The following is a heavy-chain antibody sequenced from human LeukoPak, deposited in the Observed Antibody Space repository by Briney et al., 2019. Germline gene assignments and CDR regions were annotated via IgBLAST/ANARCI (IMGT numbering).Heavy chain of an antibody. CDR2: INHSGST. CDR3: ASRFVYGSGSYTLNY. Sequence: SETLSLTCAVYGGSFSGYYWSWIRQPPGKGLEWIGEINHSGSTNYNPSLKSRVTISVDTSKNQFSLKLSSVTAADTAVYYCASRFVYGSGSYTLNYWGQGTLVTVSS. D-gene: IGHD3-10*01. J-gene: IGHJ4*02. CDR1: GGSFSGYY. V-gene: IGHV4-34*01.